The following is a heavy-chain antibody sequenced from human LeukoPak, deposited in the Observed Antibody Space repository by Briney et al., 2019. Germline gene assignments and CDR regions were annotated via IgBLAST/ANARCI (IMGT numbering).Heavy chain of an antibody. V-gene: IGHV3-21*01. J-gene: IGHJ4*02. CDR1: GFTFSSYS. CDR3: ARVSGRLERHSYLVF. CDR2: IDPSSYYI. Sequence: NPGGSLRLPCAASGFTFSSYSMNWVRQAPGKGLEWVSSIDPSSYYIYYGDSVKGRSAISRDNAKNSLYLQINSLRAEDTAVYYCARVSGRLERHSYLVFWGQGTLVTVSS. D-gene: IGHD1-1*01.